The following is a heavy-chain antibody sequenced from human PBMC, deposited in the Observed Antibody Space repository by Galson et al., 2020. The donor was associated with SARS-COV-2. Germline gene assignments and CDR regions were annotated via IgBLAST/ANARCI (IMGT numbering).Heavy chain of an antibody. CDR1: GGTISSSSYY. J-gene: IGHJ4*02. CDR3: ARQDGYSYGSHFDY. D-gene: IGHD5-18*01. CDR2: IYYSGST. Sequence: SATLSLTCTVSGGTISSSSYYWGWIRQPPGKGLEWLGSIYYSGSTYYNPSLKSRVTISVDTSKNQFSLKLSSVTAADTAVYYCARQDGYSYGSHFDYWGQGTLVTVSS. V-gene: IGHV4-39*01.